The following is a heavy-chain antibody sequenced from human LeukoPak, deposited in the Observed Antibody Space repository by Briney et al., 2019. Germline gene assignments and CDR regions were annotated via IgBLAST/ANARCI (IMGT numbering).Heavy chain of an antibody. CDR1: GGSISSYY. CDR2: VYYSGST. J-gene: IGHJ6*02. Sequence: SETLSLTCTVSGGSISSYYWSWIRQPPGKGLEWIGYVYYSGSTNYNSSLKSRLTISVDTSKNQFSLKLSSVTAADTAVYYCASLTTAGGYYYYGMDVWGQGTTVTVSS. D-gene: IGHD1-1*01. V-gene: IGHV4-59*01. CDR3: ASLTTAGGYYYYGMDV.